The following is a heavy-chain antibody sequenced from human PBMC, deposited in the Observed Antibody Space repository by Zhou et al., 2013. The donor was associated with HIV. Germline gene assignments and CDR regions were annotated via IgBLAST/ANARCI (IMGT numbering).Heavy chain of an antibody. CDR1: GYIFTSYG. Sequence: QVQLVQSGAEVKKPGASVKVSCKASGYIFTSYGISWVRQAPGQGLEWMGWISAYNGKTNYAQKLQGRVTMTTDKSTSTAYMELRSLRSDDTAVYYCARWAVAVTAHNYGMDVWGRRDHGHRLL. V-gene: IGHV1-18*01. CDR3: ARWAVAVTAHNYGMDV. CDR2: ISAYNGKT. D-gene: IGHD2-21*02. J-gene: IGHJ6*02.